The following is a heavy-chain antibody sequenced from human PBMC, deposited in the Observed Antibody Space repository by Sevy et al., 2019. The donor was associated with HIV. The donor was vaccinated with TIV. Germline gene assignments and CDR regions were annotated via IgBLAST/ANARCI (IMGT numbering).Heavy chain of an antibody. CDR3: ARDRPKYYFDY. CDR2: IKEDGSEK. J-gene: IGHJ4*02. CDR1: GFTFSSHW. V-gene: IGHV3-7*01. Sequence: GGSLRLSCAASGFTFSSHWLSWVRQAPGKGLEWGASIKEDGSEKYYVDSVKGGITTSRDNAKNARYLQMNSLRAEDTAVYYCARDRPKYYFDYWGQGTLVTVSS.